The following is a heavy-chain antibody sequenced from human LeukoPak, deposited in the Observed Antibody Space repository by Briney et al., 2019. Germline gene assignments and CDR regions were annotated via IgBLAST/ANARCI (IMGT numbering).Heavy chain of an antibody. D-gene: IGHD1-26*01. Sequence: ASVKVSCKASGFTVTSSAVQWVRQARGQRLEWIGWIVVGSGNTNYAQKFQERVTITRDMSTSTAYMELSSLRSEDTAVYYCAARFPTSQWELHYWGQGTLVTVSS. CDR3: AARFPTSQWELHY. J-gene: IGHJ4*02. CDR2: IVVGSGNT. CDR1: GFTVTSSA. V-gene: IGHV1-58*01.